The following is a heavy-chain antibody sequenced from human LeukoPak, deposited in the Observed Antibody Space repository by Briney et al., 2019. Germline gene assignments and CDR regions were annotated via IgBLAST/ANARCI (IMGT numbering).Heavy chain of an antibody. CDR1: GFTFSSYA. CDR2: ISYDGSNK. D-gene: IGHD2-2*01. V-gene: IGHV3-30-3*01. J-gene: IGHJ4*02. Sequence: GGSLRLSCAASGFTFSSYAMHWVRQAPGKGLEWVAVISYDGSNKYYADSVKGRFTISRDNSKNTLYLQMNSLRAEDTAVYYCVKIQYQLLYYWGQGTLVTVSS. CDR3: VKIQYQLLYY.